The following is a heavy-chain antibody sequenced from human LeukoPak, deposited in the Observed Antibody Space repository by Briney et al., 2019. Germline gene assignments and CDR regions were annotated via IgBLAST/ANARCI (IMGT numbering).Heavy chain of an antibody. Sequence: SETLSLTCAVYGGSFSGYYWSWIRQPPGKGLEWIEEINHRGSTNYNPSLKSRVTISVDTSKDQFSLKLNSVTAADTAVYYCARGDIAAAGAPFDYWGQGTLVTVSS. J-gene: IGHJ4*02. CDR2: INHRGST. CDR1: GGSFSGYY. CDR3: ARGDIAAAGAPFDY. V-gene: IGHV4-34*01. D-gene: IGHD6-13*01.